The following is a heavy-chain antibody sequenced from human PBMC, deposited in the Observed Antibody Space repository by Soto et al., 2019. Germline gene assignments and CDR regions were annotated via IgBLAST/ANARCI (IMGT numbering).Heavy chain of an antibody. Sequence: QVQLQQWGAGLLKPSETLSLTCAVYGGSFSGYYWSWIRQPPGKGLEWIGEINHSGSTNYNPSLKSRVTISVDTSYTQFSLKLSSVTAADTAVYYSARANLYSSSWYLSPLIASWGQGTLVTVSS. CDR3: ARANLYSSSWYLSPLIAS. V-gene: IGHV4-34*01. D-gene: IGHD6-13*01. J-gene: IGHJ4*02. CDR2: INHSGST. CDR1: GGSFSGYY.